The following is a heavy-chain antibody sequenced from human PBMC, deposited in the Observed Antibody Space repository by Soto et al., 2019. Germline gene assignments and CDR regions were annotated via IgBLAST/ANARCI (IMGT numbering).Heavy chain of an antibody. V-gene: IGHV1-18*01. J-gene: IGHJ3*02. CDR2: ISAYNGNT. D-gene: IGHD1-26*01. Sequence: ASVKVSCKASGYTFTSYGISWVRQAPGQGLEWMGWISAYNGNTNYAQKLQGRVTMTTDTSTSTAYMELSSLRSEDTAVYYCARDLGTEWELVSPNDDAFDIWGQGTMVTVSS. CDR1: GYTFTSYG. CDR3: ARDLGTEWELVSPNDDAFDI.